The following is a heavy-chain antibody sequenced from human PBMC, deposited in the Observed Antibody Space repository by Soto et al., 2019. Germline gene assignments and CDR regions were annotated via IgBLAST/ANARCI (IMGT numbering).Heavy chain of an antibody. V-gene: IGHV1-69*08. D-gene: IGHD3-16*01. Sequence: QVHLVQSGAEVKKPGSSVRVSCKASGTIFSSYTISWVRQAPGQGLEWMGRIIPILGETNSAQKFQGRVTLTADKSTNTAYMELNSLRLEDTALDCCARGLGGRMDDWGQGTTVTVSS. J-gene: IGHJ6*02. CDR2: IIPILGET. CDR3: ARGLGGRMDD. CDR1: GTIFSSYT.